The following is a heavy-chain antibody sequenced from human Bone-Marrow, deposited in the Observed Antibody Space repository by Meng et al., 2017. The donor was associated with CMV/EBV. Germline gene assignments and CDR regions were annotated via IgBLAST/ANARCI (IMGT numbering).Heavy chain of an antibody. CDR3: ARGQRYHPYYYYGMDV. CDR2: INHSGST. D-gene: IGHD2-2*01. V-gene: IGHV4-34*01. CDR1: GGSFSGYY. Sequence: SETLSLTCAVYGGSFSGYYWSWIRQPPGKGLEWIGEINHSGSTNYNPSLKNRVTISVDTSKNQFSLKLSSVTAADTAVYYCARGQRYHPYYYYGMDVWGQGTTVTVSS. J-gene: IGHJ6*02.